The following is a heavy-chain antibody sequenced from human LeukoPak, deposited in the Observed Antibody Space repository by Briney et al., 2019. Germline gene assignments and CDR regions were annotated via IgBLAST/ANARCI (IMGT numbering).Heavy chain of an antibody. CDR1: GCTFSSYA. CDR2: ISGSGGST. J-gene: IGHJ6*04. CDR3: RLDYYYGMDV. V-gene: IGHV3-23*01. Sequence: GGSLRLSCAAPGCTFSSYATSRVRQAPGKGLEWVSAISGSGGSTYYADSVKGRFTISRDNSKNTLYLQMNSLRAEDTAVYYARLDYYYGMDVWGKGTTVTVSS.